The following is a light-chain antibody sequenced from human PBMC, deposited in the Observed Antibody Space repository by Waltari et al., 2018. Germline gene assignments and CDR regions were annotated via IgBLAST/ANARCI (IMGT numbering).Light chain of an antibody. J-gene: IGKJ3*01. CDR1: HDFSNY. CDR3: QKYDSAPFT. V-gene: IGKV1-27*01. Sequence: DIQMTQSPSSLSASIGDRVTITCRASHDFSNYLSWYQQKPGKVPKVLISGASALQSGVPSRFSGSGSGTDFTLTISSLQPEDVATYYCQKYDSAPFTFGPGTKVDIK. CDR2: GAS.